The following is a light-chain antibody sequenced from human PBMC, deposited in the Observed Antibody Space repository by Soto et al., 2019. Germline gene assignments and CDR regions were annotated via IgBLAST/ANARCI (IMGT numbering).Light chain of an antibody. Sequence: DIQMTQSPSVLSASVGDKVTITCRASQDIRNSLAWYQQRPGKAPELLISQASDLQGGVPSRFSGSGAGTEFTLTIGSLQPDDFATYYCHQYYSYSTFGQGTKLE. CDR3: HQYYSYST. J-gene: IGKJ2*01. CDR2: QAS. CDR1: QDIRNS. V-gene: IGKV1-5*03.